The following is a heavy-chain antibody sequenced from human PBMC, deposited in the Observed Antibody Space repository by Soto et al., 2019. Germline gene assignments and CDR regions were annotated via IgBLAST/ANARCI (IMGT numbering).Heavy chain of an antibody. CDR1: GYTFTGYY. CDR2: INPNSGGT. CDR3: ARGCTISIAARLYYYYYGMDV. D-gene: IGHD6-6*01. V-gene: IGHV1-2*02. J-gene: IGHJ6*02. Sequence: ASVKVSCKASGYTFTGYYMHWVRQAPGQGLEWMGWINPNSGGTNYAQKFQGRVTMTRDTSISTAYMELSRLRSDDTAVYYCARGCTISIAARLYYYYYGMDVWGQGTTVTVSS.